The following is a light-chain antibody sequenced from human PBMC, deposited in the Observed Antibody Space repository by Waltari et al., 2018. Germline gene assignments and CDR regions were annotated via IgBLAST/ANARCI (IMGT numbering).Light chain of an antibody. CDR2: DAS. J-gene: IGKJ1*01. V-gene: IGKV3-20*01. CDR1: QSVGKY. Sequence: DIVLKQSPGSLSLSPGVRAGVFCRASQSVGKYLAWYQQKPGQAPRLVMYDASTRATGIPDRFSGSGSGTDFSLTISRLEPEDFAVYYCQKYVNLPATFGQGTRVEIK. CDR3: QKYVNLPAT.